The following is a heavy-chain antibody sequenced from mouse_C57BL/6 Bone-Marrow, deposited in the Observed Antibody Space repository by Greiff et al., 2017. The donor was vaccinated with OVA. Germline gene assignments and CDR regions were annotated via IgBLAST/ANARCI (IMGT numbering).Heavy chain of an antibody. CDR1: GFSLTSYG. D-gene: IGHD1-1*01. V-gene: IGHV2-2*01. J-gene: IGHJ2*01. CDR3: ARGLRSDYFDY. CDR2: IWSGGST. Sequence: VKLQQSGPGLVQPSQSLSITCTVSGFSLTSYGVHWVRQSPGKGLEWLGVIWSGGSTDYNAAFISRLSISKDNSKSQVFFKMNSLQADDTAIYYCARGLRSDYFDYWGQGTTLTVSS.